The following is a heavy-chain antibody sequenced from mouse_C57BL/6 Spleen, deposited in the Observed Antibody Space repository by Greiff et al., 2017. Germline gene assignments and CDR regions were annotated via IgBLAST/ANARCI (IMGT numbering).Heavy chain of an antibody. CDR3: ARSGGPYAMDD. CDR1: GYAFTNYL. D-gene: IGHD3-1*01. Sequence: QVQLQQSGAELVRPGTSVKVSCKASGYAFTNYLIEWVKQRPGQGLEWIGVINPGSGGTNYNEKFKGKATLTADKSSSTAYMQLSSLTSEDSAVYFCARSGGPYAMDDWGQGTSVTVSS. J-gene: IGHJ4*01. CDR2: INPGSGGT. V-gene: IGHV1-54*01.